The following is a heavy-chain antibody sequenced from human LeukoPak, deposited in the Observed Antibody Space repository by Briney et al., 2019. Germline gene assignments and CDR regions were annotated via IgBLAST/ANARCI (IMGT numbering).Heavy chain of an antibody. V-gene: IGHV4-59*13. CDR1: GGSFSSYY. CDR3: ARVISRYYLDL. D-gene: IGHD2/OR15-2a*01. J-gene: IGHJ3*01. Sequence: SETLSLTCIVSGGSFSSYYWSWIRQPPGKGLEWIAYIYYSGSTNYNPSLKSRVTISLDTSKNQFSLKLSSVTAADTAIYSCARVISRYYLDLWGQGTMVTVSS. CDR2: IYYSGST.